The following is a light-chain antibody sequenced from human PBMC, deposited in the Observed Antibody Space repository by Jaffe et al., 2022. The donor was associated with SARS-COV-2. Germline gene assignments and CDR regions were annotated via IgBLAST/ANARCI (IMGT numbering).Light chain of an antibody. V-gene: IGLV2-11*01. CDR3: CSYAGTYTWV. CDR2: DVS. Sequence: QSALTQPRSVSGSPGQSVPISCTGTSSDVGGYNYVSWYQHYPGKAPKLLIYDVSKRPSGVPDRFSGSKSGNTASLSISGLQAEDEADYYCCSYAGTYTWVFGGGTKLTVL. J-gene: IGLJ3*02. CDR1: SSDVGGYNY.